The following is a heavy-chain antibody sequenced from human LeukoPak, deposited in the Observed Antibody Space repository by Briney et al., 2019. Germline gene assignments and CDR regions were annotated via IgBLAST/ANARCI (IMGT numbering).Heavy chain of an antibody. D-gene: IGHD6-6*01. V-gene: IGHV3-74*01. CDR2: INTDGTVT. Sequence: PGGSLRLSCAASGFTFSKYWMLWVRQAPGKGRESVSRINTDGTVTTYADSVKGRFTISRDNSKNTLYLQMNSLRAEDTAVYYCARDREYSSPTFDYWGQGTLVTVSS. J-gene: IGHJ4*02. CDR3: ARDREYSSPTFDY. CDR1: GFTFSKYW.